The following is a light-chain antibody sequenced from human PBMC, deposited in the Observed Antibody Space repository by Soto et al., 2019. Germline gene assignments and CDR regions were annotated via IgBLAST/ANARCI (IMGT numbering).Light chain of an antibody. Sequence: EIVMKQSPATLSVSQGERAILSCRASQSVRNNLAWYQQKPGQAPRLLIYDASNRATGIPARFSGSGSGTDFTLTISRLEPEDFAVYYCQQYGSSPTFGQGTKVDIK. CDR3: QQYGSSPT. J-gene: IGKJ1*01. CDR2: DAS. CDR1: QSVRNN. V-gene: IGKV3-20*01.